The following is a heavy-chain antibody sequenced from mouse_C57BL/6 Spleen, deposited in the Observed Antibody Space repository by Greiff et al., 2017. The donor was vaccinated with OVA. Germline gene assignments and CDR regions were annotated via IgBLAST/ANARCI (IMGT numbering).Heavy chain of an antibody. CDR1: GYTFTDYE. J-gene: IGHJ4*01. D-gene: IGHD1-1*01. CDR2: IDPETGGT. Sequence: QVQLQQSGAELVRPGASVTLSCKASGYTFTDYEMHWVKQTPVHGLEWIGAIDPETGGTAYNQKFKGKAILTADKSSSTAYMELRRLTSEDSAVYYCTSSYGSSYRDAMDYWGQGTSVTVSS. V-gene: IGHV1-15*01. CDR3: TSSYGSSYRDAMDY.